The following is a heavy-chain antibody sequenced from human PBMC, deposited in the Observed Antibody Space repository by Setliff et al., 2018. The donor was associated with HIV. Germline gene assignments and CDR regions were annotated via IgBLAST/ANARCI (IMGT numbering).Heavy chain of an antibody. Sequence: GGSLRLSCIASGFTVTDYGMHWVRQTPGKGLEWVAFLRYDGTTRYHADSVKGRFTISRDNSKNTLYLQMSRLRNEDTAVYSCVKAGDPTGFFYFYLDVWGKGTSVTVSS. J-gene: IGHJ6*03. D-gene: IGHD2-21*02. CDR3: VKAGDPTGFFYFYLDV. CDR1: GFTVTDYG. V-gene: IGHV3-30*02. CDR2: LRYDGTTR.